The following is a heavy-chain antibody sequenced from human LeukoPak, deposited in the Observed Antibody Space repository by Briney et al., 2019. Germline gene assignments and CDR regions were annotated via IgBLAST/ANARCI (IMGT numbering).Heavy chain of an antibody. J-gene: IGHJ5*02. V-gene: IGHV4-59*01. Sequence: SETLSLTCTVSGGSISSYYWSWIRQPPGKGLEWIGYIYYSGSTNYNPSLKSRVTISVDTSKNQFSLKLSSVTAADTAVYYCARGRYCSGGSCYDWFDPWGQGTLVTVSS. CDR3: ARGRYCSGGSCYDWFDP. D-gene: IGHD2-15*01. CDR1: GGSISSYY. CDR2: IYYSGST.